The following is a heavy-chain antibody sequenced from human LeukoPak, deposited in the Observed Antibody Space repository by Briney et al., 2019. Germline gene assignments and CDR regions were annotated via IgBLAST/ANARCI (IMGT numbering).Heavy chain of an antibody. D-gene: IGHD3-3*01. CDR1: GGAFSSYA. CDR2: IIPIFGTA. CDR3: ARVRGDYDFWSGLAYYYYMDV. J-gene: IGHJ6*03. V-gene: IGHV1-69*13. Sequence: SVQVSCQASGGAFSSYAISWVRQAPGPGLEWMGGIIPIFGTANYAQKFQGRVTITADQSTSTAYVELSSLRSEDPAGYYCARVRGDYDFWSGLAYYYYMDVWGKGTTVTVSS.